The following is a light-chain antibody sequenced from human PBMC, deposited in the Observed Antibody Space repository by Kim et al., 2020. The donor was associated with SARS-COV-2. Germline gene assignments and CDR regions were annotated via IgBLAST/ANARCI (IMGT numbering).Light chain of an antibody. CDR3: QQHNRWPLT. J-gene: IGKJ4*01. Sequence: EVVMTQSPATLSVSLGERVTLSCRASESVKAYLAWYQQRPGQAPRLLIYGASTRATGSPARFSGSGSGTDFTVTISSLQAEDAAVYYCQQHNRWPLTFGGGTKVDIK. CDR2: GAS. CDR1: ESVKAY. V-gene: IGKV3-15*01.